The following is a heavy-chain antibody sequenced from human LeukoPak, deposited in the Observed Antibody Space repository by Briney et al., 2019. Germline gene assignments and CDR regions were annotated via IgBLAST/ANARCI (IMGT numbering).Heavy chain of an antibody. CDR2: VYSSGST. J-gene: IGHJ4*02. CDR1: GGSISGYY. Sequence: SETLSLTCTVSGGSISGYYWSWIRRPAGKGLEWIGRVYSSGSTNYNPSLKSRVTMSVDTSKNQFSLKLSSVTAADTAVYYCARWDYGDYCFDYWGQGTLVTVSS. CDR3: ARWDYGDYCFDY. D-gene: IGHD4-17*01. V-gene: IGHV4-4*07.